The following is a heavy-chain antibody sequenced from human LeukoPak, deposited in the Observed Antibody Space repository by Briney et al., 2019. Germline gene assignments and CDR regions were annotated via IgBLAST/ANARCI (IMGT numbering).Heavy chain of an antibody. CDR2: IIPILGIA. Sequence: SVKVSCKASGGTFSSYAISWVRQAPGQGLEWMGRIIPILGIAIYAQKFQGRVTMTEDTSTDTAYMELSSLRSEDTAVYYCASKRYIVVVVAAKSKLSGTFDYWGQGTLVTVSS. J-gene: IGHJ4*02. D-gene: IGHD2-15*01. CDR3: ASKRYIVVVVAAKSKLSGTFDY. CDR1: GGTFSSYA. V-gene: IGHV1-69*04.